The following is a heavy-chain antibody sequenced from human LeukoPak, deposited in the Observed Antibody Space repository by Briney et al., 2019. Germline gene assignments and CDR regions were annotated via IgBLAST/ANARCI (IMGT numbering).Heavy chain of an antibody. CDR3: ARGGGYSYGYGPYYYYYYYMDV. Sequence: SETLSLTCTVSGGSISGYYWNWIRQPPGKGLEWIGYIYYSGSTSYNPSLKSPVTISVDTSKNQFSLTLSSVTAADTAVYYCARGGGYSYGYGPYYYYYYYMDVWGKGTTVTVSS. D-gene: IGHD5-18*01. CDR1: GGSISGYY. V-gene: IGHV4-59*01. CDR2: IYYSGST. J-gene: IGHJ6*03.